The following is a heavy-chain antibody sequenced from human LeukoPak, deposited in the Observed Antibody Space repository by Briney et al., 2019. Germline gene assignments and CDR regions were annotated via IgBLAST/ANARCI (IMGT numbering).Heavy chain of an antibody. Sequence: GGSLRLSCAASGFTFSSYGMSWVRQAPGKGLEWVSAISGSGGSTYYADSLKGRFTISRDNAKKSVYLQMNSLRAEDTAVYYCVAAIGFGWFDPWGQGTLVTVSS. CDR2: ISGSGGST. CDR3: VAAIGFGWFDP. CDR1: GFTFSSYG. V-gene: IGHV3-23*01. D-gene: IGHD2-2*02. J-gene: IGHJ5*02.